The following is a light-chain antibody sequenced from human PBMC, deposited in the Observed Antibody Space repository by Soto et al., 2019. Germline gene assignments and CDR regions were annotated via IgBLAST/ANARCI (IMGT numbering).Light chain of an antibody. J-gene: IGLJ3*02. CDR3: SSYTSSSTWV. Sequence: QSALTQPASVSGSPGQSITISCTGTSSDVGGYNYVSWYQQHPGKAPKLRIYEVSNRPSGVSNRFSGSKSGNTASLTISGLQTEDEADYYCSSYTSSSTWVFVGGTKLNVL. V-gene: IGLV2-14*01. CDR2: EVS. CDR1: SSDVGGYNY.